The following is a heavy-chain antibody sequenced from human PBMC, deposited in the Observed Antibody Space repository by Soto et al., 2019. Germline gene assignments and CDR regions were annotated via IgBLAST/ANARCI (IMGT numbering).Heavy chain of an antibody. J-gene: IGHJ4*01. Sequence: ASVKVSCKASGYTFTYCYMHWVRRAPGHGLEWMGWINPKNGGTSHARKFQGRVTMTRDTSRSTVYMELNRLTSDDRAVYYCARRDSSGSFDYWGPGTLVTVSS. V-gene: IGHV1-2*02. CDR2: INPKNGGT. D-gene: IGHD5-18*01. CDR1: GYTFTYCY. CDR3: ARRDSSGSFDY.